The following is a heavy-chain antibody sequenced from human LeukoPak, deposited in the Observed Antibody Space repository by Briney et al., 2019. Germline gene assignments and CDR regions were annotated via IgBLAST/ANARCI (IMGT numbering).Heavy chain of an antibody. J-gene: IGHJ3*02. CDR3: ARDNGDLEAFDI. Sequence: SETLSLTCTVSGGSISSSSYYWGWIRQPPGKGLEWIGSIYYSGSTYYNPSLKSRVTISVDTSKNQFSLKLSSVTAADTAVYYCARDNGDLEAFDIWGQGTMVTVSS. D-gene: IGHD4-17*01. V-gene: IGHV4-39*07. CDR2: IYYSGST. CDR1: GGSISSSSYY.